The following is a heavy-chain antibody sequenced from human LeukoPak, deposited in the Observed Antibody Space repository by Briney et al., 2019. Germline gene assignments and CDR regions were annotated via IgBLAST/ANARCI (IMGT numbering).Heavy chain of an antibody. Sequence: SGRSLRLSCAASGFTFDDYGMSWVRQAPGKGLEWVSGINWNGGSTGYADSVKGRFTISRDNAKNSLYLQMNSLRAEDTALYHCARGYYGSGSYFHDYWGQGTLVTVSS. CDR3: ARGYYGSGSYFHDY. CDR2: INWNGGST. J-gene: IGHJ4*02. CDR1: GFTFDDYG. D-gene: IGHD3-10*01. V-gene: IGHV3-20*01.